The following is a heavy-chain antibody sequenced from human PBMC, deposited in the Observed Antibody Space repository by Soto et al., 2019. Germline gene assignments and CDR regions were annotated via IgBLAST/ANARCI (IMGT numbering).Heavy chain of an antibody. D-gene: IGHD2-15*01. Sequence: QVQLVQSGAEVKKPGSSVKVSCKASGGTFSSYTISWVRQAPGQGLEWMGRIIPILGIANYAQKFQGRVTITADKSTSTAYKELSSLRSEDTAVYYCARDLHYCSGGSCYSGWFDPWGQGTLVTVSS. J-gene: IGHJ5*02. V-gene: IGHV1-69*08. CDR1: GGTFSSYT. CDR2: IIPILGIA. CDR3: ARDLHYCSGGSCYSGWFDP.